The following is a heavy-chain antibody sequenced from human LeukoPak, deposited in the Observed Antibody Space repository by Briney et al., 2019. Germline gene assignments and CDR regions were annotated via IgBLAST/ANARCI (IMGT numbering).Heavy chain of an antibody. D-gene: IGHD5-12*01. J-gene: IGHJ4*02. CDR3: AKATSRVPDY. V-gene: IGHV3-11*04. Sequence: MAGGSLRLSCAASGFTFDDYGMSWIRQAPGKGLEWVSYISSSGSTIYYADSVKGRFTISRDNAKNSLYLQMNSLRAEDTAVYYCAKATSRVPDYWGQGTLVTVSS. CDR2: ISSSGSTI. CDR1: GFTFDDYG.